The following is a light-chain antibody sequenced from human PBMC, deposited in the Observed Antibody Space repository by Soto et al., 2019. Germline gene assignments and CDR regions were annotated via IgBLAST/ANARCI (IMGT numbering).Light chain of an antibody. J-gene: IGKJ5*01. CDR3: QQRSNWPPIT. V-gene: IGKV3D-20*02. CDR1: QSVMSNY. Sequence: EVVLTQSPGSLSLSPGERATLSCRASQSVMSNYLSWYQQKPGQPPRLLIYGASSRATGIPDRFSGSGSGTDFTLTISRLEPEDFAVYYCQQRSNWPPITFGQGTRLEI. CDR2: GAS.